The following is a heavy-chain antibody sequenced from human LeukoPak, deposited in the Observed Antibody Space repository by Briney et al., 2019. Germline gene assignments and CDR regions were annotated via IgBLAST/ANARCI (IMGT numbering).Heavy chain of an antibody. CDR3: ARDLWGSGIDN. D-gene: IGHD3-10*01. V-gene: IGHV4-34*01. CDR1: GGSFSGYY. J-gene: IGHJ4*02. Sequence: SETLSLTCAVYGGSFSGYYWSWIRQPPGKGLEWIGEINHSGSTNYNPSLKSRVTISLDTSKSQFSLKLSSVTAADTAVYYCARDLWGSGIDNWGQGTLVTVSS. CDR2: INHSGST.